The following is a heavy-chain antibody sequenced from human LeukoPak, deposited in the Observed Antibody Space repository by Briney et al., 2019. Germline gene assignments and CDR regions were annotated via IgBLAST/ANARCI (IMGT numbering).Heavy chain of an antibody. CDR1: GFTFSSYG. Sequence: GGSLRLSCAASGFTFSSYGMHWVRQAPGKGLEWAAVIWYDGSDKYYADSVKGRFTISRDNSKNTLYLQMNTLRAEDTAVYYCARDLAGVSWFDPWGQGTLVTVSS. J-gene: IGHJ5*01. V-gene: IGHV3-33*01. CDR3: ARDLAGVSWFDP. CDR2: IWYDGSDK. D-gene: IGHD2-8*01.